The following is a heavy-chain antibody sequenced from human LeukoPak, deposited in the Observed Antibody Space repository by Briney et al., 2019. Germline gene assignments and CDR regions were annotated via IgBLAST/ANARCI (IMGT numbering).Heavy chain of an antibody. V-gene: IGHV3-30*02. CDR3: AKDTGDIVATIFDY. Sequence: GGSLRLSCAASGFTSSSYGMHWVRQAPGKGLEWVAFIRYDGSNKYYADSVKGRFTISRDNSKNTLYLQMNSLRAEDTAVYYCAKDTGDIVATIFDYWGQGTLVTVSS. D-gene: IGHD5-12*01. J-gene: IGHJ4*02. CDR2: IRYDGSNK. CDR1: GFTSSSYG.